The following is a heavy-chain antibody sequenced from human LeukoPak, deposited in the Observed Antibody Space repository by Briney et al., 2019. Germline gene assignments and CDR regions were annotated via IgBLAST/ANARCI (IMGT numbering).Heavy chain of an antibody. Sequence: PSETLSLTCAVYGGSFSGYYWSWIRQPPGKGLEWIGEINHSGSTNYNPSLKSRVTISVDTSKNQFSLKLSSLTAADTAVYYCARADYYDSSGSSGRTYWFAPWGQGTLVTVSS. CDR1: GGSFSGYY. D-gene: IGHD3-22*01. CDR2: INHSGST. CDR3: ARADYYDSSGSSGRTYWFAP. V-gene: IGHV4-34*01. J-gene: IGHJ5*02.